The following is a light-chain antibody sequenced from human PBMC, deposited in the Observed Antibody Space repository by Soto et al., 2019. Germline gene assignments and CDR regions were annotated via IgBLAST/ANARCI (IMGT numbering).Light chain of an antibody. CDR3: QQYNGFLRT. Sequence: VIWMTQSPSLLSASIGDRVTISCRMSQGIRNDLAWYQQKPGKAPELLIYAASTLQSGVPSRFSGSGSGTDFTLTISCLQSEDFATYYCQQYNGFLRTFGQGTKVEIK. CDR1: QGIRND. V-gene: IGKV1D-8*01. CDR2: AAS. J-gene: IGKJ1*01.